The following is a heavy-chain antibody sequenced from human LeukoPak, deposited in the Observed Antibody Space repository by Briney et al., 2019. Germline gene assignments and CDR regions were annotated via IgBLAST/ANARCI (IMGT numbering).Heavy chain of an antibody. D-gene: IGHD6-6*01. CDR3: AKVRGVRYYFDY. V-gene: IGHV3-30-3*01. CDR2: ISYDGSNK. CDR1: GFTFSSYA. J-gene: IGHJ4*02. Sequence: PGGSLRLSCAASGFTFSSYAMHWVRQAPGKGLEWVAVISYDGSNKYYADSVKGRFTISRDNSKNTLYLQMNSLRAEDTAVYYCAKVRGVRYYFDYWGQGTLVTVSS.